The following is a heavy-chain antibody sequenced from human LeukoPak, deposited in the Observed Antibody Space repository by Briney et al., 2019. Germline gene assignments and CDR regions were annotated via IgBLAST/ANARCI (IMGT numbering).Heavy chain of an antibody. Sequence: SETLSLTCTVSGGSVSSGSYYWSWIRQPPGKGLEWIGYIYYSGSTNYNPSLKSRVTITVDTSKNQFSLKLSSVTAADTAVYYCARVETGVTMVRGVIHPNYYYGMDVWGQGTTVTVSS. CDR3: ARVETGVTMVRGVIHPNYYYGMDV. CDR1: GGSVSSGSYY. D-gene: IGHD3-10*01. J-gene: IGHJ6*02. CDR2: IYYSGST. V-gene: IGHV4-61*01.